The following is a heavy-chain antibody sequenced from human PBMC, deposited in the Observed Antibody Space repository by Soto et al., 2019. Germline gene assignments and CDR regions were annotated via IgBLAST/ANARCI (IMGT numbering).Heavy chain of an antibody. J-gene: IGHJ4*02. Sequence: GGSLRLSCAASGFTFSSYDMNWVRQAPGKGLEWVSFISSTTTYIYYADSVRGRFTISRDNAENSLYLQMNSLRAEDTAVYYCARGPNGGGYSDYWGQGTLVTVSS. CDR3: ARGPNGGGYSDY. CDR1: GFTFSSYD. D-gene: IGHD2-15*01. V-gene: IGHV3-21*01. CDR2: ISSTTTYI.